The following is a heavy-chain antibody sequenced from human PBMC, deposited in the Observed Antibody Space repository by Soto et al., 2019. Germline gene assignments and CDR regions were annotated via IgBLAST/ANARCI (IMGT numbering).Heavy chain of an antibody. V-gene: IGHV4-4*02. CDR1: GGSLYSSNL. CDR2: IHHNGST. J-gene: IGHJ5*02. CDR3: TRRGGGGSGVFMIDWLDP. D-gene: IGHD3-3*01. Sequence: QVQLQESGPGLLKPSGTLSLTCDVSGGSLYSSNLWTWVRQTPGKGLEWIGEIHHNGSTNYNPSLMSRVNVSADKSKTQFFLNLASVTAADTAMYYCTRRGGGGSGVFMIDWLDPWGQGTQVTVSS.